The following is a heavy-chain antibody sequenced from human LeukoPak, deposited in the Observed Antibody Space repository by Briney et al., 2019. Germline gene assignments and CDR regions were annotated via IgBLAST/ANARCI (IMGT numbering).Heavy chain of an antibody. D-gene: IGHD5-18*01. J-gene: IGHJ4*02. CDR3: ARHLSGVTGYTYGRGIDY. Sequence: GGSLRLSCAASGFTFSSYWMSWVRQAPGKGLEWVANIKKDGSEKCYVDSVKGRFTISRDNAKTSLYLQMNSLRAEDTAVYYCARHLSGVTGYTYGRGIDYWGQGTLVSVSS. CDR2: IKKDGSEK. CDR1: GFTFSSYW. V-gene: IGHV3-7*01.